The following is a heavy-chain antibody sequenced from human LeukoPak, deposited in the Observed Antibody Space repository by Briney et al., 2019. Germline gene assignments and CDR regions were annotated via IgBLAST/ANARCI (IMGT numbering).Heavy chain of an antibody. CDR3: ARGGRTIAAAGFGWFDP. CDR1: GGSISSYY. CDR2: IYYSGST. D-gene: IGHD6-13*01. V-gene: IGHV4-59*01. Sequence: SETLSLTSTVSGGSISSYYWSWIRQPPGKGLEWIGYIYYSGSTNYNPSLKSRVTISVDTSKNQFSLKLSSVTAADTAVYYCARGGRTIAAAGFGWFDPWGQGTLVTVSS. J-gene: IGHJ5*02.